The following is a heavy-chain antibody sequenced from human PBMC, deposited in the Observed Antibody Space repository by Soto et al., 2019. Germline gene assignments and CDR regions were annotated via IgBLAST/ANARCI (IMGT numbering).Heavy chain of an antibody. CDR1: GFIFSNFG. CDR3: ARDDIPGITVATYGLDV. Sequence: GGFLRLSCASSGFIFSNFGMHWVRQAPGKGLEWVAVIWYDGSNEYYADSVKGRFTISKDNSKNMLYLQMNSLRAEDTAVYYCARDDIPGITVATYGLDVWGQGTTVTVSS. CDR2: IWYDGSNE. V-gene: IGHV3-33*01. D-gene: IGHD6-19*01. J-gene: IGHJ6*02.